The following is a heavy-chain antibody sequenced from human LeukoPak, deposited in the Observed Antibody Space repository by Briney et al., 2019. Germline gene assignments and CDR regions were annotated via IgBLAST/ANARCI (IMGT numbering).Heavy chain of an antibody. CDR1: GGSISSDDYY. CDR2: IHNSGST. V-gene: IGHV4-30-4*01. CDR3: AREGGSGSRAKFDP. Sequence: SETLSLTCTVSGGSISSDDYYWSWIRQSPGNGLEWIGYIHNSGSTTYNPSLKSRITISVDTSKNQFSLKLNSVTAADTAVYYCAREGGSGSRAKFDPWGQGTLVTVSS. D-gene: IGHD3-10*01. J-gene: IGHJ5*02.